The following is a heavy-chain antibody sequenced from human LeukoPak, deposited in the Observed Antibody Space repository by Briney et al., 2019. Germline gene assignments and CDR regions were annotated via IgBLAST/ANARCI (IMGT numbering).Heavy chain of an antibody. CDR3: ARDVHGGNFFSSDWYFDL. CDR2: IYHSGST. V-gene: IGHV4-4*02. CDR1: GGSISSSNW. D-gene: IGHD4-23*01. Sequence: PSETLSLTCAVSGGSISSSNWWSWVRQPPGEGREWIGEIYHSGSTNYNPSLKSRVTISVDKSKNQFSLKLSSVTAADTAVYYCARDVHGGNFFSSDWYFDLRGRGTLVTVSS. J-gene: IGHJ2*01.